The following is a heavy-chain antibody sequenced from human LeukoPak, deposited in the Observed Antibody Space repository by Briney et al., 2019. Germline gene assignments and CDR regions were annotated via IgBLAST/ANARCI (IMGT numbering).Heavy chain of an antibody. CDR3: VSCYNFWSNAIDI. Sequence: TPSETLSLTCTVSGGSISSYYWSWIRQPAGKGLEWIGRIYTSGSTNYNPSLKSRVSISVDTSKNHFSLEVTSVTAADTATYYCVSCYNFWSNAIDIWGLGTMVTVSS. V-gene: IGHV4-4*07. J-gene: IGHJ3*02. D-gene: IGHD3-3*01. CDR1: GGSISSYY. CDR2: IYTSGST.